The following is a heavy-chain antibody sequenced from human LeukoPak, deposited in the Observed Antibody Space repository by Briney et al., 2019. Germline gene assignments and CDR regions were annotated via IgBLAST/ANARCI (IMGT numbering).Heavy chain of an antibody. CDR3: ARDSGYCSGGSCYNWFDP. V-gene: IGHV1-69*13. D-gene: IGHD2-15*01. J-gene: IGHJ5*02. CDR2: IIPIFGTA. CDR1: GGTFSSYA. Sequence: SVKVSCKASGGTFSSYAISWVRQAPGQGLEWMGGIIPIFGTANYAQKFQGRVTITADESTSTAYMELSSLRSEDTAVYYCARDSGYCSGGSCYNWFDPWGQGTLVTVSS.